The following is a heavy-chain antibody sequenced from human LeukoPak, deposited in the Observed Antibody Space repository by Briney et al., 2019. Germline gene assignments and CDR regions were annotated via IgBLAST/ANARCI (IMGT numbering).Heavy chain of an antibody. CDR1: GFTFSDYY. V-gene: IGHV3-11*01. J-gene: IGHJ6*03. D-gene: IGHD3-3*01. Sequence: GGSLRLSCAASGFTFSDYYMSWIRQAPGKGLEWASYISSSGSTIYYADSVKGRFTISRDNAKNSLYLQMNSLRAEDTAVYYCARDVQDITIFGVVISYYYYMDVWGKGTTVTVSS. CDR3: ARDVQDITIFGVVISYYYYMDV. CDR2: ISSSGSTI.